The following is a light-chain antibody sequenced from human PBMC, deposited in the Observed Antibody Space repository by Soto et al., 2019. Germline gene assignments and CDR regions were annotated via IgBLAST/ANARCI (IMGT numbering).Light chain of an antibody. V-gene: IGKV1-8*01. Sequence: AIRMTQSPSSFSASTGDRVTITCRASQGISSYLAWYQQKPGKAPKLLIYAASTLQSGVHSRFSDSGSGTDFALTISCMQSADFATYYCQQYYSYPPTSGGGTKVEIK. CDR3: QQYYSYPPT. CDR2: AAS. CDR1: QGISSY. J-gene: IGKJ4*01.